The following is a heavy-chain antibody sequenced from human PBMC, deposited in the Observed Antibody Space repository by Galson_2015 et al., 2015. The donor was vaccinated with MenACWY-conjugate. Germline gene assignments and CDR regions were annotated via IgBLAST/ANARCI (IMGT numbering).Heavy chain of an antibody. CDR1: GGSLNAASYF. CDR2: VYFSGSP. D-gene: IGHD3-3*01. V-gene: IGHV4-39*07. Sequence: ETLSLTCTVSGGSLNAASYFWGWVRQTPGKGLEWLGNVYFSGSPSYNPSLQSRVTIWADRSKYLLSLQIISVTGADTAVYYCVRGWSGTHPFHRWGQGTLVTVSS. J-gene: IGHJ1*01. CDR3: VRGWSGTHPFHR.